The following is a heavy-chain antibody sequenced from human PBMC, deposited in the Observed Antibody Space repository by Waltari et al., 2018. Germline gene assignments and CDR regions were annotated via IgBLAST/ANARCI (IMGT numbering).Heavy chain of an antibody. J-gene: IGHJ3*02. CDR1: GGTFSSYA. V-gene: IGHV1-69*04. CDR3: ARSKGGLAAFDI. CDR2: IIPILGIA. Sequence: QVQLVQSGAEVKKPGSSVKVSCKASGGTFSSYAISWVRQAPGQGLEWMGRIIPILGIANYAQKFQGRVTITADKSTSTAYMELSSLRSEDTAVYYCARSKGGLAAFDIWGQGTMVTVSS. D-gene: IGHD2-15*01.